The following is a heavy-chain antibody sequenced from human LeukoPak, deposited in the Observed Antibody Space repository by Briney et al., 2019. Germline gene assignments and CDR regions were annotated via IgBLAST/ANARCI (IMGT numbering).Heavy chain of an antibody. D-gene: IGHD3-10*01. CDR3: AKTYYYGSGSPNNFDY. CDR2: ISGSGGST. CDR1: GFTFSSYS. V-gene: IGHV3-23*01. Sequence: GGSLRLSCAASGFTFSSYSMNWVRQAPGKGLEWVSAISGSGGSTNYADSVKGRFTISRDNSKNTLYLQMNSLRAEDTAVYYCAKTYYYGSGSPNNFDYWGQGTLVTVSS. J-gene: IGHJ4*02.